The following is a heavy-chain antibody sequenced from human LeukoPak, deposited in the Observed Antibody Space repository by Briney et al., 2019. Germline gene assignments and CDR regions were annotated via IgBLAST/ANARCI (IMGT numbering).Heavy chain of an antibody. Sequence: GGSLRLSCAASGFTFSDYYMSWIRQAPGKGLEWVSYISSSGSTIYYADSVKGRFTISRDNAKNSLYLQMNSLRAEDTAVYYCARWRRDGYRGDYYYYMDVWGKGTTVTISS. J-gene: IGHJ6*03. D-gene: IGHD5-24*01. CDR2: ISSSGSTI. V-gene: IGHV3-11*01. CDR1: GFTFSDYY. CDR3: ARWRRDGYRGDYYYYMDV.